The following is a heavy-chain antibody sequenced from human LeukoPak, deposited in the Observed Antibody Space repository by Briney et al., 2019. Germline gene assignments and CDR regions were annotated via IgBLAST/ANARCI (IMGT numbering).Heavy chain of an antibody. V-gene: IGHV3-21*01. Sequence: GGSLRLSCAASGFTFSSYWMNWVRHARGSGLEWVSSISTSSRYIYYKDSVRGRFTISRDDAKNSLYLEMNSLRAEDTAVYYCARADCSSSTCYLRRSWFDPWGQGTLVTVSS. CDR3: ARADCSSSTCYLRRSWFDP. D-gene: IGHD2-2*01. CDR1: GFTFSSYW. J-gene: IGHJ5*02. CDR2: ISTSSRYI.